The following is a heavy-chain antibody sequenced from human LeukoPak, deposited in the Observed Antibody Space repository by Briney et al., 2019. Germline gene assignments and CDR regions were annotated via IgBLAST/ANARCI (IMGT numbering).Heavy chain of an antibody. D-gene: IGHD3-3*01. J-gene: IGHJ4*02. CDR1: GFTFSSYG. V-gene: IGHV3-30*02. CDR3: AKKRRYYDFWSGLIDY. CDR2: IRYDGSNK. Sequence: GGSLRLSCAASGFTFSSYGMHWVRQAPGKGLEWVAFIRYDGSNKYYADSVKGRFTISRDNSKNTLYLQMNSLRAEDTAVYYCAKKRRYYDFWSGLIDYWGQGTLVTVSS.